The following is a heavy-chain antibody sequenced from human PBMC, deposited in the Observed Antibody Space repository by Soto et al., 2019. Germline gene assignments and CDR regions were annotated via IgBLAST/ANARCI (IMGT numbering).Heavy chain of an antibody. CDR1: GFTFSNAW. J-gene: IGHJ6*02. D-gene: IGHD2-15*01. V-gene: IGHV3-15*07. CDR3: TTDHPDCSGGSCSYYYYYGMDV. CDR2: IKSKTDGGTT. Sequence: PGGSLRLSCAASGFTFSNAWMNWVRQAPGKGLEWVGRIKSKTDGGTTDYAAPVKGRFTISRDDSKNTLYLQMNSLKTEDTAVYYCTTDHPDCSGGSCSYYYYYGMDVWGQGTTVTVSS.